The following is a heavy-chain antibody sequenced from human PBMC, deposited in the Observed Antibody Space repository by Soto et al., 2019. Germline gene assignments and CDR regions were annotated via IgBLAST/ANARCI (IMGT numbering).Heavy chain of an antibody. Sequence: PGGSLRLSCAASGFIFSSYDMAWVRQAPGRGLEWVSTVSSSADATQYADSVKGRFTISRDNSKNTLYLEMNNLGDEDTATYYCAKSYFFSWYDYWGQGTLVTVSS. CDR2: VSSSADAT. J-gene: IGHJ4*02. V-gene: IGHV3-23*01. D-gene: IGHD6-13*01. CDR1: GFIFSSYD. CDR3: AKSYFFSWYDY.